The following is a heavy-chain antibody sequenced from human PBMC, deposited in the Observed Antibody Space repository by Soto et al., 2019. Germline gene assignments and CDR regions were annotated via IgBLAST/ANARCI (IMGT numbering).Heavy chain of an antibody. CDR2: IWYDGSNK. Sequence: QVQLVESGGGVVQPGRSLRLSCAASGFTFSSYGMHWVRQAPGKGLEGVAVIWYDGSNKYYADSVKGRFTISRDNSKNPLYLQMNSLRAEDTAVYYCARDMVNYGMDVWGQGTTVTVSS. J-gene: IGHJ6*02. CDR1: GFTFSSYG. D-gene: IGHD3-10*01. CDR3: ARDMVNYGMDV. V-gene: IGHV3-33*01.